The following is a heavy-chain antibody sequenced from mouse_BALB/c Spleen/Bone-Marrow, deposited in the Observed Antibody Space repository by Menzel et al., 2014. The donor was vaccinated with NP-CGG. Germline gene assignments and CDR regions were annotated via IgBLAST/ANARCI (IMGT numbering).Heavy chain of an antibody. CDR3: TRDDGYFDY. CDR1: GFTFSNYW. V-gene: IGHV6-6*02. CDR2: IRLRSNNYAT. D-gene: IGHD2-3*01. J-gene: IGHJ2*01. Sequence: EVQLVESGGGLVQPGGSMKLSCVASGFTFSNYWMNWVRRSPEKGLEWVAEIRLRSNNYATHYAESVKGRFTISRDDSKSSVYLQMNNLRAEDTGIYYCTRDDGYFDYWGQGTTLTVSS.